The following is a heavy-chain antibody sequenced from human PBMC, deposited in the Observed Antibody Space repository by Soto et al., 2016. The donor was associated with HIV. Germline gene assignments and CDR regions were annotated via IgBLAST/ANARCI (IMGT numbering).Heavy chain of an antibody. Sequence: QVQLVQSGAEVRKPGSSVKVSCKASGGTFSTYGISWVRQAPGQGLEWVGGIIPILGIANYARKFQGRVTISADKFTTTVYMELRSLTSEDTAVYYCARDPATGYDSSGPRDNYYYYMDVWGKGTRSPSP. CDR2: IIPILGIA. V-gene: IGHV1-69*10. J-gene: IGHJ6*03. CDR3: ARDPATGYDSSGPRDNYYYYMDV. CDR1: GGTFSTYG. D-gene: IGHD3-22*01.